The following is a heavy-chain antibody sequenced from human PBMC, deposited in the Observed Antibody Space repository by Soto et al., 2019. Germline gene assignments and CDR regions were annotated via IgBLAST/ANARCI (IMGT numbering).Heavy chain of an antibody. CDR3: ARALDCSGGSCYSVGGLRFDP. Sequence: QVQLQESGPGLVKPSQTLSLTCTVSGGSISSDGYYWSWIRQHPGKGLEWIGYIYYSGSTYYNPSLKSRVTISVDTSKNQFSLKLSSVTAADTAVYYCARALDCSGGSCYSVGGLRFDPWGQGTLVTVSS. J-gene: IGHJ5*02. V-gene: IGHV4-31*03. D-gene: IGHD2-15*01. CDR1: GGSISSDGYY. CDR2: IYYSGST.